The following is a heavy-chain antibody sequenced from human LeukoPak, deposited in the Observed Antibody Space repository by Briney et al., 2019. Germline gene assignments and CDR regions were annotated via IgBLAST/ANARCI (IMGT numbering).Heavy chain of an antibody. Sequence: GGSLRLSCAASGFTFSSYAMHWVRQAPGKGLEWVAVISYDGSNKYYADSVKGRFTISRDNSKNTLYLQMNSLRAEDTAVYYCARVGEMGVTTGLFAFDIWGQGTVVTVSS. CDR3: ARVGEMGVTTGLFAFDI. J-gene: IGHJ3*02. D-gene: IGHD4-11*01. CDR1: GFTFSSYA. CDR2: ISYDGSNK. V-gene: IGHV3-30*04.